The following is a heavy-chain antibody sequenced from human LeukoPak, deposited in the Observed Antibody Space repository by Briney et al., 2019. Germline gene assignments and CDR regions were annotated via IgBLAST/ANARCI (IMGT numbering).Heavy chain of an antibody. CDR2: ISKDGSDT. D-gene: IGHD6-6*01. Sequence: GGSLRLSCAASGFRFSDYWMHWVRQAPGKGPEWLSRISKDGSDTVYADSAKGRFTASRDNAKNTVYLQVTNLRPEDTAVYFCARGGYSGSYYRFSWGQGTLVTAAS. CDR1: GFRFSDYW. CDR3: ARGGYSGSYYRFS. J-gene: IGHJ4*02. V-gene: IGHV3-74*01.